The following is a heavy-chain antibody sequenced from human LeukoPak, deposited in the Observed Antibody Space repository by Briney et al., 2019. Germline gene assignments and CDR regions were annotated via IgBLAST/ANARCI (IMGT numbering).Heavy chain of an antibody. Sequence: GGSLRLSCAASGFTFSSYAMSWVRQAPGKGLEWVSGISWNSGSIGYADSVKGRFTISRDNAKNSLYLQMNSLRAEDTALYYCAKDTRAGLVSGWFDPWGQGTLVTVSS. J-gene: IGHJ5*02. CDR3: AKDTRAGLVSGWFDP. D-gene: IGHD6-19*01. CDR1: GFTFSSYA. V-gene: IGHV3-9*01. CDR2: ISWNSGSI.